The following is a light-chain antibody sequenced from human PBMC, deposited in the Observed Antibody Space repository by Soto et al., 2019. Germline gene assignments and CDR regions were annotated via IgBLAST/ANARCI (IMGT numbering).Light chain of an antibody. J-gene: IGKJ1*01. V-gene: IGKV1-8*01. CDR3: QQYNSYS. Sequence: AIRMTQSPSSLSASTGDRVTITCRASQDITSYLAWYQQKPGKAPKLLIYAASTLQSGVPSRFSGSGSGTDFTLTISCLQSEDFATYYCQQYNSYSFGQGTKVDIK. CDR1: QDITSY. CDR2: AAS.